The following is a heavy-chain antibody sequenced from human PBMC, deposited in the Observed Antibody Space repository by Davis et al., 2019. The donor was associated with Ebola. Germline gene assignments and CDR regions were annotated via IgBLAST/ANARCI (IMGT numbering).Heavy chain of an antibody. V-gene: IGHV6-1*01. CDR1: GDSVFGKNGA. J-gene: IGHJ4*02. Sequence: HSQTLSLTCAISGDSVFGKNGAWNWIRQSPSRGLEWLGRTYYTSKWYNDYAVSVKSRITIDLDTSKNQLSLQLDSVTPEDPAVYYCARGWLRSGFDSWGQGTLVTVSS. CDR3: ARGWLRSGFDS. CDR2: TYYTSKWYN. D-gene: IGHD5-12*01.